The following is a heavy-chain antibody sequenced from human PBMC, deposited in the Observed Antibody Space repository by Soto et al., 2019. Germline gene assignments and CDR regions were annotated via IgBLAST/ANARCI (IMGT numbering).Heavy chain of an antibody. V-gene: IGHV3-30-3*01. CDR1: GFTFRTHA. J-gene: IGHJ4*02. D-gene: IGHD6-25*01. Sequence: QVQLVESGGRVVQPGRSLRLSCAASGFTFRTHAMHWVGQAPGKGLECVAIVSFDGSNKYYGDSVRGRLTISRDNSKITLYLQMSRLTPEDTAFYPSARDQTAITSACVGRIDCWGQGTPVNGSS. CDR3: ARDQTAITSACVGRIDC. CDR2: VSFDGSNK.